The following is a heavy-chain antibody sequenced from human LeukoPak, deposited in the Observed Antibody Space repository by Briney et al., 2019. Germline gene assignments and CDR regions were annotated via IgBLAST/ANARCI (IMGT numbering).Heavy chain of an antibody. CDR3: ARDVRYCSGGSCSS. J-gene: IGHJ4*02. D-gene: IGHD2-15*01. CDR2: IYNSGGT. Sequence: GGSLRLSCAASGFTVSSNYMSWVRQAPGKGLEWVSVIYNSGGTYYADSVKGRFTISRDNSKNTLYFQMNSLRAEDTAVYYCARDVRYCSGGSCSSWGPGTLVTVSS. V-gene: IGHV3-53*01. CDR1: GFTVSSNY.